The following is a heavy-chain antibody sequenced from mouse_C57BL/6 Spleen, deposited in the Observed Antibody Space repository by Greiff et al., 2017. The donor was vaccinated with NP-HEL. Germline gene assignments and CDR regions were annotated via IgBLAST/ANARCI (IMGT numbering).Heavy chain of an antibody. CDR2: IDPNSGGT. CDR1: GYTFTSYW. Sequence: QVQLQQPGAELVKPGASVKLSCKASGYTFTSYWMHWVKQRPGRGLEWIGRIDPNSGGTKYNEKFKSKATLTVDKHSSTAYMQLSSLTYEDSAVYYCARSEDGWLVWYFDVWGTGTTVTVSS. CDR3: ARSEDGWLVWYFDV. J-gene: IGHJ1*03. D-gene: IGHD1-1*02. V-gene: IGHV1-72*01.